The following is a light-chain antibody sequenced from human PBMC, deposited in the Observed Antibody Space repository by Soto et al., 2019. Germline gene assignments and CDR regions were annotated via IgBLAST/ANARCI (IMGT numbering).Light chain of an antibody. J-gene: IGKJ1*01. CDR1: QSVSSF. CDR3: QQYGNSPQT. Sequence: EIVLTQSPGTLSLSPGEIATLSCRASQSVSSFLAWYQQTPGQAPRLLIYAASSRATGIPDRFSGSGSGTDFTLTISRLEPEDFAVYYCQQYGNSPQTFGQGTKVDIK. V-gene: IGKV3-20*01. CDR2: AAS.